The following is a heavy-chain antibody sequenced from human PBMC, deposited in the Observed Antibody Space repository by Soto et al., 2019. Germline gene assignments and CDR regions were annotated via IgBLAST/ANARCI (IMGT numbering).Heavy chain of an antibody. V-gene: IGHV3-73*01. D-gene: IGHD3-22*01. Sequence: GESLKISCAASGFTFSGSAMHWVRQASGKGLEWVGRIRSKSNSYATAYAASVKGRFTISRDDSKDTAYLQMNSLKTEDTAVYYCTRDPRNYYDSIGSANWFDPWGQGTLVTVSS. CDR3: TRDPRNYYDSIGSANWFDP. CDR2: IRSKSNSYAT. CDR1: GFTFSGSA. J-gene: IGHJ5*02.